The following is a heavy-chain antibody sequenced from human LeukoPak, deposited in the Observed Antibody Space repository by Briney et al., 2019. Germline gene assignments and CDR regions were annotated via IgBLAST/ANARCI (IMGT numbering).Heavy chain of an antibody. CDR2: ISSSGSTI. Sequence: GGSLRLSCAASGFTFSDYYMSWIRRAPGRGQEWVSYISSSGSTIYYADSVKGRFTISRDNAKNSLYLQMNSLRAEDTAVYYCARVEWELTGLDYWGQGTLVTVSS. CDR3: ARVEWELTGLDY. V-gene: IGHV3-11*01. D-gene: IGHD1-26*01. J-gene: IGHJ4*02. CDR1: GFTFSDYY.